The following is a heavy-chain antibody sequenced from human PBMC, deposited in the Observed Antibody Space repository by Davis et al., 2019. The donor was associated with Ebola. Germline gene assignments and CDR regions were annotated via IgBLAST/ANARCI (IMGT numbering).Heavy chain of an antibody. V-gene: IGHV3-21*01. J-gene: IGHJ5*02. D-gene: IGHD1-1*01. CDR2: ISSSSSYI. Sequence: GESLKISCAASGFIFRSYSMTWVRQAPGRGLECVSSISSSSSYIFYADSVKGRFTISRDNAKNSLYLQMNSLRAEDTAVYYCARQWKLDPWGQGTLVTVSS. CDR3: ARQWKLDP. CDR1: GFIFRSYS.